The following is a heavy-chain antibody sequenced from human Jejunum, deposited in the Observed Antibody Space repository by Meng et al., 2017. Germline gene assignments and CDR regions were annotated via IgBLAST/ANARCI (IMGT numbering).Heavy chain of an antibody. CDR2: IFHSGAT. J-gene: IGHJ4*02. CDR1: GYSISSGFY. V-gene: IGHV4-38-2*01. CDR3: ARTRYYDSGGYFEFGY. Sequence: SETLSLTCAVSGYSISSGFYWGWIRQSPGKGLEWIASIFHSGATYYNPSLKSRVTISVDTSTNQFSLKLTSVTAADTAVYYCARTRYYDSGGYFEFGYWGQGTLVTVSS. D-gene: IGHD3-22*01.